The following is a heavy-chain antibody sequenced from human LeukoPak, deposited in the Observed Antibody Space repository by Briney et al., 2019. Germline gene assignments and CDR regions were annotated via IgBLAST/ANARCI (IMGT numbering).Heavy chain of an antibody. V-gene: IGHV1-69*04. CDR1: GGTFSSYA. CDR2: IIPIFGIA. Sequence: GASVKVSCKASGGTFSSYAISWVRQAPGQGLEWVGRIIPIFGIANYAQKFQGRVTITADKSTSTAYMELSSLRSEDTAVYYCASPGTCGGDCYSLYYYGMDVWGQGTTVTVSS. CDR3: ASPGTCGGDCYSLYYYGMDV. J-gene: IGHJ6*02. D-gene: IGHD2-21*02.